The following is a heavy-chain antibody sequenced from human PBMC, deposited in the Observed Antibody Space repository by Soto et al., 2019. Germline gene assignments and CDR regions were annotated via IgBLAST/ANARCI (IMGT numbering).Heavy chain of an antibody. CDR3: ARDLDGSGSYYTDF. D-gene: IGHD3-10*01. Sequence: ASVKVSCKASGYAFGHYGISWVRLAPGQGLEWMGWIGVYNGKTNYAQKLQGRLTMTTDTSTSTAYMELRSLRSDDTAVYYCARDLDGSGSYYTDFWGPGTLVTVSS. J-gene: IGHJ4*02. V-gene: IGHV1-18*01. CDR2: IGVYNGKT. CDR1: GYAFGHYG.